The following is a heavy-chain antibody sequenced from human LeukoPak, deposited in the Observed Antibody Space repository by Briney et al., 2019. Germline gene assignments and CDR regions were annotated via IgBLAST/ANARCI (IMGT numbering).Heavy chain of an antibody. D-gene: IGHD3-22*01. CDR1: GGSFSGYY. Sequence: SETLSLTCAVYGGSFSGYYWSWIRQPPGKGLEWIGEINHSGSTNYNPSLKSRVTISVDTSKNQFSLKLSSVTAADTAVYYCTRGQWLPVFDFWGQGTLVTVSS. V-gene: IGHV4-34*01. J-gene: IGHJ4*02. CDR3: TRGQWLPVFDF. CDR2: INHSGST.